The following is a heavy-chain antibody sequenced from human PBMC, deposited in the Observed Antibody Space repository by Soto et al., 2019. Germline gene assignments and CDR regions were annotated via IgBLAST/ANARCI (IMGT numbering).Heavy chain of an antibody. V-gene: IGHV3-23*01. J-gene: IGHJ6*02. CDR2: VSAGGDMT. CDR3: ARGDRGGSGSPASYYYSGLDV. D-gene: IGHD3-10*01. Sequence: PGESLKISCAASGFTFSSYAMSWVRQAPGKGLEWVSSVSAGGDMTYYSDSVKGRFTISRDNSNNALFLQMNSLRIEDTALYYCARGDRGGSGSPASYYYSGLDVWGQGTTVTVSS. CDR1: GFTFSSYA.